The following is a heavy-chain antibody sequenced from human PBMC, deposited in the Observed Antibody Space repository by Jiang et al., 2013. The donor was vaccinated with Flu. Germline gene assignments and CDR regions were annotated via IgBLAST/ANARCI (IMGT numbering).Heavy chain of an antibody. V-gene: IGHV1-69*01. CDR1: GGTFSSYA. CDR2: IIPIFGTA. D-gene: IGHD3-3*01. J-gene: IGHJ4*02. CDR3: ASLVTEVDFWSGYYAGDY. Sequence: QLVESGAEVKKPGSSVKVSCKASGGTFSSYAISWVRQAPGQGLEWMGGIIPIFGTANYAQKFQGRVTITADESTSTAYMELSSLRSEDTAVYYCASLVTEVDFWSGYYAGDYWGQGTLVTVSS.